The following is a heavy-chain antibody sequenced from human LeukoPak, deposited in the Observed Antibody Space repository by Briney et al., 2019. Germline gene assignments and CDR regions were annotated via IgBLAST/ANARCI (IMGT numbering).Heavy chain of an antibody. J-gene: IGHJ4*02. D-gene: IGHD4-23*01. V-gene: IGHV3-74*03. CDR3: GAGRWSGYIVH. CDR2: IKSDGSNA. Sequence: GGSLRLSCAASGCTFSNYWMYWVRQAPGKGLEWVSRIKSDGSNAADADSVRGRFTISRDNAKNTLYLQMSSLRADATAVYYCGAGRWSGYIVHWGQGTLVTVSS. CDR1: GCTFSNYW.